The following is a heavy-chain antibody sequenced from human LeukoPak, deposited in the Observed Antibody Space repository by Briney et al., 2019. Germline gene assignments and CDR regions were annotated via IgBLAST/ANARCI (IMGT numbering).Heavy chain of an antibody. J-gene: IGHJ4*02. CDR3: AREKPELDY. CDR1: GFTFSSYE. Sequence: PGGSLRLSCAASGFTFSSYEMNWVRQAPRKGLEWVSYISSSGSTIYYADSVKGRFTISRDNAKNSLYLQMKSLRVEDTAVYYCAREKPELDYWGQGTLVTVSS. V-gene: IGHV3-48*03. CDR2: ISSSGSTI.